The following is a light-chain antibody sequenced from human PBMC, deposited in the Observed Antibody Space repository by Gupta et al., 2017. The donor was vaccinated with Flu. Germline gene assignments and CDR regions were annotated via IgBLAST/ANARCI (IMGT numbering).Light chain of an antibody. J-gene: IGKJ4*01. Sequence: ELVLTQSPATLSLSPGERATLSCRASQSVTTYLAWYQQRPGQAPRLLIYDAGNRATGTPARFSGSGSGTDFTLTIGSLEPEDFAVYYCQQRYNWPVTFGGGTKVEMK. CDR1: QSVTTY. CDR2: DAG. V-gene: IGKV3-11*01. CDR3: QQRYNWPVT.